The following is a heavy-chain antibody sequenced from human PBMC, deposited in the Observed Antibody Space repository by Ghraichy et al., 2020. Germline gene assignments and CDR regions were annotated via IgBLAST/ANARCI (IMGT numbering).Heavy chain of an antibody. J-gene: IGHJ4*02. Sequence: GGSLRLSCAASGFTFDDYAMHWVRQAPGKGLEWVSGISWNSGSIGYADSVKGRFTISRDNAKNSLYLQMNSLRAEDTALYYCAKALLPYYDSSGYLSSFDYWGQGTLVTVSS. D-gene: IGHD3-22*01. CDR3: AKALLPYYDSSGYLSSFDY. CDR2: ISWNSGSI. CDR1: GFTFDDYA. V-gene: IGHV3-9*01.